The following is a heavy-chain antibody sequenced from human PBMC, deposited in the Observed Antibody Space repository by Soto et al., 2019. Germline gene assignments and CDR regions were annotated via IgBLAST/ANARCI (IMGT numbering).Heavy chain of an antibody. V-gene: IGHV1-69*06. CDR1: GGTFSSYA. CDR3: ASEPNGLMVYGYYYGMDV. D-gene: IGHD2-8*01. CDR2: IIPIFGTA. J-gene: IGHJ6*02. Sequence: QVQLVQSGAEVKKPGSSVKVSCKASGGTFSSYAISWVRQAPGQGLEWMGGIIPIFGTANYAQKFQGRVTITADKSTSTAYMELSSLRSEDTAVYYCASEPNGLMVYGYYYGMDVWGQGTTVTVSS.